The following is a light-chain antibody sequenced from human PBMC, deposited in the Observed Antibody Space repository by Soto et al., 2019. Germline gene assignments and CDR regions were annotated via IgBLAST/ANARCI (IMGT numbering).Light chain of an antibody. V-gene: IGKV3-15*01. J-gene: IGKJ1*01. Sequence: EIVMTQSPATLSVSPGERATLSCRASQSVSSNLAWYQQKPGQAPRLLIYGASTRATGIPARFSGSGSGTEFTITISSLHSEDFAGYYCQQDNNWPRWTFGRGTNVEIK. CDR1: QSVSSN. CDR3: QQDNNWPRWT. CDR2: GAS.